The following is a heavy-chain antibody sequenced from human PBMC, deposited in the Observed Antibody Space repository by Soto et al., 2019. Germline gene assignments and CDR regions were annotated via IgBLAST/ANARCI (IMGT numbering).Heavy chain of an antibody. D-gene: IGHD3-3*01. J-gene: IGHJ6*02. CDR3: ARGYDFAGFSPYGLDV. V-gene: IGHV4-30-4*01. CDR2: IYYSGTT. Sequence: QLRESGPGLVKPSQTLSLTCTVSGTPINSADFYWTWIRQPPGKGLEWIGYIYYSGTTFHNPSLRSRISMSVDTSKNQFYLRLNSVTAADTAVYYCARGYDFAGFSPYGLDVWGQGTTVTVSS. CDR1: GTPINSADFY.